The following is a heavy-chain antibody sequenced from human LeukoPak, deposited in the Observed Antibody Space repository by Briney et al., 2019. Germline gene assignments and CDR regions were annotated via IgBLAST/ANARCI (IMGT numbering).Heavy chain of an antibody. CDR3: ARDVGTTKMANY. V-gene: IGHV3-53*01. CDR2: TYTGGNS. D-gene: IGHD5-24*01. CDR1: GFTVSSIH. Sequence: GGSLRLSCAASGFTVSSIHMVWVRQAPGKGLEWVSVTYTGGNSYYADSVKGRFIISRDNAKNSLYLQMNSLRAEDTAVYYCARDVGTTKMANYWGQGTLVTVSS. J-gene: IGHJ4*02.